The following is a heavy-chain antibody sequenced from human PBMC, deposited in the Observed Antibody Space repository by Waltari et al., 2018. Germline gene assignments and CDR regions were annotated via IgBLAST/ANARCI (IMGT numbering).Heavy chain of an antibody. D-gene: IGHD2-2*01. J-gene: IGHJ5*02. CDR3: AKDICSSTNCPPFDP. CDR1: GFTFSSYG. Sequence: QVQLVESGGGVVQPGGSLRLSCAASGFTFSSYGMHWVRQAPGKGLEWVAFTRYDGNSKYYGDSMKGRFTISRDNSKKTLHLQMNSLRAEDTAVYYCAKDICSSTNCPPFDPWGQGTLVTVSS. V-gene: IGHV3-30*02. CDR2: TRYDGNSK.